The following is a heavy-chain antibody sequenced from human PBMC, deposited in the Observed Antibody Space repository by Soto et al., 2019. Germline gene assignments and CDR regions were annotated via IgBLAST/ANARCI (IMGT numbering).Heavy chain of an antibody. D-gene: IGHD3-22*01. V-gene: IGHV4-30-4*01. Sequence: QVRLQESGPGLVKPSQTLSLTCTVSGDSVSGGDSYWSWIRQPPGKALEWIGYTSFSGYTSYTPSLKSRVTISVDMSKSQFSLRLTSVTAADTAIYYCVRGGNPYHYATSGPGTFDKWGQGTLVSVSS. J-gene: IGHJ4*02. CDR2: TSFSGYT. CDR3: VRGGNPYHYATSGPGTFDK. CDR1: GDSVSGGDSY.